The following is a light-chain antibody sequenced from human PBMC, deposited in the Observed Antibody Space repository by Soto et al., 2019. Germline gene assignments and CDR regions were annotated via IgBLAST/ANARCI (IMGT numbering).Light chain of an antibody. V-gene: IGKV3-20*01. J-gene: IGKJ1*01. CDR3: QQYGSSLLT. Sequence: EILLTQSPVTLSLSPGERATVSCRASQSVSSSYLAWYQQKPGQAPRLLIYGASSRATGIPDRFSGSGSGTDFILTLSRLEPEDFAVYYCQQYGSSLLTFGQGTKVDI. CDR2: GAS. CDR1: QSVSSSY.